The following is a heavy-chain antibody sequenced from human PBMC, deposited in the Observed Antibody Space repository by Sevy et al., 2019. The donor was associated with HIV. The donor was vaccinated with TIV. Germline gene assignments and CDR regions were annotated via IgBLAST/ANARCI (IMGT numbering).Heavy chain of an antibody. D-gene: IGHD6-13*01. V-gene: IGHV3-20*04. CDR3: ARDGLIAALGDFQH. CDR2: INWNGGST. J-gene: IGHJ1*01. CDR1: GFTFDDYG. Sequence: GGSLRLSCAASGFTFDDYGMSWVRQAPGKGLEWVSGINWNGGSTGYADSVKGRFTISRDNAKNSLYLQMNSLRAEDTALYYCARDGLIAALGDFQHWGQRTLVTVSS.